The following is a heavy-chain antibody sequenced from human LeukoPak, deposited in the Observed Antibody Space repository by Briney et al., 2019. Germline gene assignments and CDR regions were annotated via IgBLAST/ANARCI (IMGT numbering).Heavy chain of an antibody. Sequence: GGSLRLSCAASGFTFSDYYMSWIRQAPGKGLEWVSYISSSGSTTYYADSVKGRFTISRDNAKNSLYLQMNSLRAEGTAVYYCAKVYGGVVSRYAFDIWGQGTMVTVSS. D-gene: IGHD4-23*01. J-gene: IGHJ3*02. CDR3: AKVYGGVVSRYAFDI. CDR1: GFTFSDYY. CDR2: ISSSGSTT. V-gene: IGHV3-11*01.